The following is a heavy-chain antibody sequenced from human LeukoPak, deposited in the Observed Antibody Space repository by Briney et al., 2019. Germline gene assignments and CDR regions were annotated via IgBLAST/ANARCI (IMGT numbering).Heavy chain of an antibody. J-gene: IGHJ4*02. CDR1: GFTFSDYY. CDR3: ATDLPGFDY. D-gene: IGHD1-1*01. V-gene: IGHV3-11*06. Sequence: LSCXASGFTFSDYYMSWIRQAPGKGLEWVSYISSSSSHTNYADSVKGRFTISRDNAKNSLYLQMNSLRAGDTAVYYCATDLPGFDYCGPGTLVTVSS. CDR2: ISSSSSHT.